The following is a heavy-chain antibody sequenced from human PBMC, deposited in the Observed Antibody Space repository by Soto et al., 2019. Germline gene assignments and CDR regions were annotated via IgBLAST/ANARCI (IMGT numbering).Heavy chain of an antibody. Sequence: PGESLKISCAASGFICSSYDMSWVRQAPGKGLEWVSTILVDGRTFYVDSVKGRFTISRDNSKNTVYLQMNSLTAGDTALYYCAKATATGGGAFDICGQGTMVTVS. D-gene: IGHD2-8*02. CDR1: GFICSSYD. CDR3: AKATATGGGAFDI. J-gene: IGHJ3*02. CDR2: ILVDGRT. V-gene: IGHV3-23*01.